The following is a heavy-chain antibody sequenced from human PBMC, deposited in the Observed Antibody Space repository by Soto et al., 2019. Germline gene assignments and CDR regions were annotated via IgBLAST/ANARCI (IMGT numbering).Heavy chain of an antibody. J-gene: IGHJ4*02. CDR2: MNPNSGNT. CDR3: ARGWALGLIYYYDGSGYYPY. CDR1: GYTFTSYD. Sequence: GASVKVSCKASGYTFTSYDINWVRQATGQGLEWMGWMNPNSGNTGYAQKFQGRVTMTRSTSISTAYMELSSLRSEDTAVYYCARGWALGLIYYYDGSGYYPYWGQGTLVTVSS. V-gene: IGHV1-8*01. D-gene: IGHD3-22*01.